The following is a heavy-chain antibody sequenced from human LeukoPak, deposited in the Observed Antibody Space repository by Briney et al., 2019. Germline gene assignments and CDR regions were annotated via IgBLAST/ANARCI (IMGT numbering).Heavy chain of an antibody. CDR3: ASRGLMVYAIDY. Sequence: GASVKVSCKVSGYTLTELPMHWVRQAPGKGLEWMGGFDPEDGETIYAQKFQGRVTMTEDTSTDTAYMELRSLRSEDTAAYYCASRGLMVYAIDYWGQGTLVTVSS. CDR1: GYTLTELP. CDR2: FDPEDGET. D-gene: IGHD2-8*01. V-gene: IGHV1-24*01. J-gene: IGHJ4*02.